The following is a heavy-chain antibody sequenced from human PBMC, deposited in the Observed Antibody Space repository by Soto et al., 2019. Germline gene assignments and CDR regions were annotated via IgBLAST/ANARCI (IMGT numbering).Heavy chain of an antibody. Sequence: ASVKVSCKASGYTFINNAITWVRQAPGQGLEWMGWISTENGNTNYAQNLQGRVILTRDRSTNTAYMELRRLRPEDTATYYCARDSSSGTFDNWGQGALVTVSS. CDR3: ARDSSSGTFDN. CDR1: GYTFINNA. V-gene: IGHV1-18*04. J-gene: IGHJ4*02. D-gene: IGHD3-22*01. CDR2: ISTENGNT.